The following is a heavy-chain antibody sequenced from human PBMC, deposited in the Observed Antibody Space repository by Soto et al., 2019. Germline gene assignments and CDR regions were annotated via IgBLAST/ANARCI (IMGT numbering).Heavy chain of an antibody. CDR3: ATDSGVRFLEWLLNC. CDR2: FDPEDGET. J-gene: IGHJ4*02. V-gene: IGHV1-24*01. D-gene: IGHD3-3*01. Sequence: ASVKVSCKVSGYTLTELSMHWVRQAPGKGLEWMGGFDPEDGETIYAQKFQGRVTMTEDTSTDTAYMELSGLRSEDTAVYYCATDSGVRFLEWLLNCWGQGTLVTVSS. CDR1: GYTLTELS.